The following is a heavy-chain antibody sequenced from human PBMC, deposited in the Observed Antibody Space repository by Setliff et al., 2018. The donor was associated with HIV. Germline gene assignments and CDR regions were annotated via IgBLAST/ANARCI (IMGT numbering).Heavy chain of an antibody. D-gene: IGHD2-15*01. CDR2: INPNTGST. V-gene: IGHV1-46*01. CDR3: AEVTCSPDSCFLDY. J-gene: IGHJ4*02. Sequence: ASVKVSCKASGSTFITYHVHWVRQAPGQGLEWMGIINPNTGSTSYAQKFQGRVTMTWDTSSGTVYMDLNSLKSEDTAVYYCAEVTCSPDSCFLDYWGQGTRVTAPQ. CDR1: GSTFITYH.